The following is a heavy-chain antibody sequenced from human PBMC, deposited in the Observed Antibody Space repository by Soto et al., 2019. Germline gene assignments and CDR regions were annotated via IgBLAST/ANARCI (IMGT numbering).Heavy chain of an antibody. CDR1: GYSFTGYY. Sequence: GASVKVSCKASGYSFTGYYMHWVRQAPGQGLEWMGWINPNSGGTNYAQKFQGWVTMTRDTSISTAYMELSRLRSDDTAVYYCARGEDRSSWHKPSYAFDIWGQGTMVTVSS. CDR2: INPNSGGT. V-gene: IGHV1-2*04. CDR3: ARGEDRSSWHKPSYAFDI. D-gene: IGHD6-13*01. J-gene: IGHJ3*02.